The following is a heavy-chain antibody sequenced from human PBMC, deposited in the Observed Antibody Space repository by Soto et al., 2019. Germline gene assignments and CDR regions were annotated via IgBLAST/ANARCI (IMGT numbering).Heavy chain of an antibody. CDR3: ARDAYDFPALHGYYGMDV. CDR1: GFTFSSYA. J-gene: IGHJ6*02. D-gene: IGHD3-3*01. CDR2: ISYDGSNK. Sequence: PGGSLRLSCAASGFTFSSYAMHWVRQAPGKGLEWVAVISYDGSNKYYADSVKGRFTISRDNSKNTLYLQMNSLRAEDTAVYYCARDAYDFPALHGYYGMDVWGQGTTVTVSS. V-gene: IGHV3-30-3*01.